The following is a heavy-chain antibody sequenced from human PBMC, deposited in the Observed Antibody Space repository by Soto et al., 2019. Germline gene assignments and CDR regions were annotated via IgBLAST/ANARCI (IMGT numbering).Heavy chain of an antibody. V-gene: IGHV3-73*02. CDR1: GFTFSGSA. J-gene: IGHJ4*02. CDR2: IRSKANSYAT. Sequence: EVQLVESGGGLVQPGGSLKLSCAASGFTFSGSAMHWVRQASGKGLEWVGRIRSKANSYATAYAASVKGRFTISRDDSKNTAYLQMNSLKTEDTVVYYCTSSGRGYSYGYWGQGTLVTVSS. D-gene: IGHD5-18*01. CDR3: TSSGRGYSYGY.